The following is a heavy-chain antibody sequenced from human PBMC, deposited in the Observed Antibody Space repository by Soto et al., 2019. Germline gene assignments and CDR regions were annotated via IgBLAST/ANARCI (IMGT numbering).Heavy chain of an antibody. Sequence: QVQLVQSGAEVKKPGASVKVSCKASGYTFPSYDINWVRQATGQGLEWMRWMNPNRGNTGHAQKFQGRVTMTRNTSISTAYMEMSSLRSDDTAVYYCARAIGSSWRNWFDPWGQGTLVTVSS. J-gene: IGHJ5*02. CDR3: ARAIGSSWRNWFDP. CDR1: GYTFPSYD. CDR2: MNPNRGNT. D-gene: IGHD6-13*01. V-gene: IGHV1-8*01.